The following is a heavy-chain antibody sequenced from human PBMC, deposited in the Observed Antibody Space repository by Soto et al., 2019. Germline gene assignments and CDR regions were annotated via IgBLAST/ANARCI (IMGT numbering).Heavy chain of an antibody. CDR2: IYPGDSDT. D-gene: IGHD3-22*01. Sequence: GESLKISCKGSGYSFTSYWIGWVRQMPGKGLEWMGIIYPGDSDTRYSPSFQGQVTISAEKSISTAYLQWSSLKASDTAMYYCARRTYYYDSSGYYDTFDYWGQGTLVTVSS. V-gene: IGHV5-51*01. J-gene: IGHJ4*02. CDR1: GYSFTSYW. CDR3: ARRTYYYDSSGYYDTFDY.